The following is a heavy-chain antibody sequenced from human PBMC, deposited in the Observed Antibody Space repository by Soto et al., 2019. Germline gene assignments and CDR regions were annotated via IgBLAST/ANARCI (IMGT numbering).Heavy chain of an antibody. D-gene: IGHD6-19*01. Sequence: PGESLKISCKGSGYSFTSYWIGWVRQMPGKGLEWMEIIYPGDSDTRYSPSFQGQVTISADKSISTAYLQWSSLKASDTAMYYCARHPPLSSSGWHGDYYYGMDVWGQGTTVTVSS. J-gene: IGHJ6*02. V-gene: IGHV5-51*01. CDR3: ARHPPLSSSGWHGDYYYGMDV. CDR2: IYPGDSDT. CDR1: GYSFTSYW.